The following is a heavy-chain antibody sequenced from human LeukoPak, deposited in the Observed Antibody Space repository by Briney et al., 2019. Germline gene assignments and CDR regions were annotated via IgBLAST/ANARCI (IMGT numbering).Heavy chain of an antibody. V-gene: IGHV4-31*03. Sequence: PSETLSLTCSVSGGSITSGRYYRTWIRQYPEKGPEWIGYSYYSGSTHFKSSLKSRATISLDKSKNQFSLNLTSATAADTAVYYCARATYDLLTGYYLDSWGQGILVTVSS. CDR2: SYYSGST. CDR1: GGSITSGRYY. J-gene: IGHJ4*02. CDR3: ARATYDLLTGYYLDS. D-gene: IGHD3-9*01.